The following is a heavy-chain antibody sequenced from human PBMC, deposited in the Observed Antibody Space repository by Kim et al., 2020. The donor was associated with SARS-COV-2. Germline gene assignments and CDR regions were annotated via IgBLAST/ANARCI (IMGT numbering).Heavy chain of an antibody. J-gene: IGHJ4*02. D-gene: IGHD3-10*01. V-gene: IGHV1-2*02. Sequence: ASVKVSCKASGYTFTGYYMHWVRQAPGQGLEWMGWINPNSGGTNYAQKFQGRVTMTRDTSISTAYMELSRLRSDDTAVYYCARDASYGSGYLDFDYWGQGTLVTVSS. CDR2: INPNSGGT. CDR1: GYTFTGYY. CDR3: ARDASYGSGYLDFDY.